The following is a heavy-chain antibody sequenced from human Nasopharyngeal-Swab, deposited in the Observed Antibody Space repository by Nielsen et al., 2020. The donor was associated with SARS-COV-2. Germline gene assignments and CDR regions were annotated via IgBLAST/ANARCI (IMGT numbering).Heavy chain of an antibody. CDR1: GGSFSGYY. Sequence: SETLSLTCAVYGGSFSGYYWSWIRQPPGKGLEWIGEINHSGSTNCNPPLKSRVTISVDTSKNQFSLKLSSVTAADTAVYYCARGTIVRNWFDPWGQGTLVTVSS. J-gene: IGHJ5*02. CDR2: INHSGST. V-gene: IGHV4-34*01. D-gene: IGHD2/OR15-2a*01. CDR3: ARGTIVRNWFDP.